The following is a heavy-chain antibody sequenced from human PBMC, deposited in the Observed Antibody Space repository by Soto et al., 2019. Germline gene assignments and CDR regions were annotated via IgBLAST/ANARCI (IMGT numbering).Heavy chain of an antibody. CDR2: ISAYNGNT. CDR3: ARDQPQYYYDSSGYFDY. J-gene: IGHJ4*02. V-gene: IGHV1-18*01. D-gene: IGHD3-22*01. Sequence: QVQLVQSGAEVKKPGASVKVSCKASGYTFTSYGISWVRQAPGQGLEGMGWISAYNGNTNYAQKLQGRVTMTTDTSASTAYMELRSLISDDTAVYYCARDQPQYYYDSSGYFDYWGQGTLVTVSS. CDR1: GYTFTSYG.